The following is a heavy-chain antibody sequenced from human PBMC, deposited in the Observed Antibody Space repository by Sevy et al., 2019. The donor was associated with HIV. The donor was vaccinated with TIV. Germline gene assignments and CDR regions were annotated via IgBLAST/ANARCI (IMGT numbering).Heavy chain of an antibody. V-gene: IGHV3-7*03. J-gene: IGHJ6*02. D-gene: IGHD2-2*01. Sequence: GGSLRLSCAASGFTFSSYWMSWVRQAPGKGLEWVANIKQDGSEKYYVGSVKGRFTISRDNAKNSLYLQMNSLRAEDTAVYYCARAIVVVPAAIYYYYGMDVWGQGTTVTVSS. CDR3: ARAIVVVPAAIYYYYGMDV. CDR1: GFTFSSYW. CDR2: IKQDGSEK.